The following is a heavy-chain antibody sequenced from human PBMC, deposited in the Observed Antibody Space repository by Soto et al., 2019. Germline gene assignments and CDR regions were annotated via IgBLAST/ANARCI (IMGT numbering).Heavy chain of an antibody. CDR2: ITYDGTYD. CDR1: GFVFRKYG. V-gene: IGHV3-30*03. D-gene: IGHD1-1*01. J-gene: IGHJ6*02. CDR3: ARVRGANNWANYYGLDV. Sequence: GGSLRLSCAASGFVFRKYGMYWVRQAPGKGLEWVALITYDGTYDHCAAAVKGRFTISRADERDTVSLQMDNLGLDDTAVYYCARVRGANNWANYYGLDVWGQGTSVTVSS.